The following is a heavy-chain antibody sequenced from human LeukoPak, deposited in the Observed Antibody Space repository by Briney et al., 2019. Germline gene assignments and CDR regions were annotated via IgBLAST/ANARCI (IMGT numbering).Heavy chain of an antibody. V-gene: IGHV1-69*13. D-gene: IGHD6-19*01. J-gene: IGHJ4*02. CDR2: IIPISGTA. CDR1: GGTFSSYV. CDR3: ARDHSSGLYYFDY. Sequence: ASVKVSCKASGGTFSSYVISWVRQDPGQGLEWMGGIIPISGTANYAEKFQVRVTITADASTSTAYMELSSLRSEDTAVYYCARDHSSGLYYFDYWGQGTLVTVSS.